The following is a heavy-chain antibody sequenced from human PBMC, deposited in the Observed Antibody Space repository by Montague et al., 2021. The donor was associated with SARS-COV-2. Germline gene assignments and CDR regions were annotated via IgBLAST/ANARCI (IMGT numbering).Heavy chain of an antibody. J-gene: IGHJ3*02. D-gene: IGHD2-2*01. Sequence: SETLSLTCTVSGGTISSYYYSWIRQPPGKALEWIGYISYIGSTNYNPFLKSRVTVSIDTSKNQFSLELSSVTAADAAVYYCARQGSDYCSSTGSYCADHALDIWGQGTMVTVSS. CDR2: ISYIGST. CDR1: GGTISSYY. V-gene: IGHV4-59*01. CDR3: ARQGSDYCSSTGSYCADHALDI.